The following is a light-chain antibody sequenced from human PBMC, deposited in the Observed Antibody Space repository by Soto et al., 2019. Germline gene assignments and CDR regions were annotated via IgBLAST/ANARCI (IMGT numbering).Light chain of an antibody. CDR1: SSDVGGYNY. CDR2: EVN. V-gene: IGLV2-8*01. CDR3: TSYAGGNHV. Sequence: QSALTQPPSASGSPGQSVTISCTGTSSDVGGYNYVSWYQQHPGKVPKLMVYEVNKRPSGVPDRFSGSKSVNTASLTVSGLQAEDEADYYCTSYAGGNHVFGTGTKLTVL. J-gene: IGLJ1*01.